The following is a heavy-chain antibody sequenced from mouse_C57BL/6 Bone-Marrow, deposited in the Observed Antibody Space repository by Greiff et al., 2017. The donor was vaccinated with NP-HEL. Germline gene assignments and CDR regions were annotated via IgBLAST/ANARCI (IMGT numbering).Heavy chain of an antibody. D-gene: IGHD2-5*01. CDR2: IDPANGNT. CDR3: ALSSNYEVWFAD. Sequence: EVKLVESVAELVRPGASVKLSCTASGFNIKNTYMHWVKQRPEQGLEWIGRIDPANGNTKYAPKFQGKATITADTSSNTAYLQLSSLTSEDTAIYYCALSSNYEVWFADWGQGTLVTVSA. V-gene: IGHV14-3*01. CDR1: GFNIKNTY. J-gene: IGHJ3*01.